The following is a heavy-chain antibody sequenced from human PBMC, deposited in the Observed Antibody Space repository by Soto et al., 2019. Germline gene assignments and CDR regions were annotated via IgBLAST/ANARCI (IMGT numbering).Heavy chain of an antibody. V-gene: IGHV4-4*02. CDR1: GGSISSSNW. J-gene: IGHJ5*02. CDR2: IYHSGST. CDR3: AAAAGTSVRDWFDH. D-gene: IGHD6-13*01. Sequence: QVQLQESGPGLVKPSGTLSLTCAVSGGSISSSNWWSWVRQPPGKGLEWIGEIYHSGSTNYNPSLKSRVTISVDESKHQVSRKLSSVTAADTAVYYCAAAAGTSVRDWFDHWGQGTLVTVS.